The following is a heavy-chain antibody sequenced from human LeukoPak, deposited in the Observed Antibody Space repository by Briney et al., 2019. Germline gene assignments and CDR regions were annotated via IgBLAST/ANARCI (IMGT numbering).Heavy chain of an antibody. CDR3: ARVSYDFWSGYYLPYYYMDV. CDR2: ISSSGSTI. CDR1: GFTFSDYY. V-gene: IGHV3-11*01. D-gene: IGHD3-3*01. Sequence: GGSLRLSCAASGFTFSDYYMSWIRQAPGKGLEWGSYISSSGSTIYYADSVKGRFTISRDNAKNSLYLQMNSLRAEDTAVYYCARVSYDFWSGYYLPYYYMDVWGKGTTVTVSS. J-gene: IGHJ6*03.